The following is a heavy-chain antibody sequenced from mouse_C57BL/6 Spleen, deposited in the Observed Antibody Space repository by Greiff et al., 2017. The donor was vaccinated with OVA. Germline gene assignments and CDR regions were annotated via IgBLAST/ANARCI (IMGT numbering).Heavy chain of an antibody. CDR3: ARSHYDYDVDY. D-gene: IGHD2-4*01. CDR2: IYPGDGDT. Sequence: QVQLQQSGPELVKPGASVKISCKASGYAFSSSWMNWVKQRPGKGLVWIGRIYPGDGDTNYNGKVKGKATLTADKSSSTAYMQLSSLTSEDSAVYFCARSHYDYDVDYWGQGTTLTVSS. CDR1: GYAFSSSW. J-gene: IGHJ2*01. V-gene: IGHV1-82*01.